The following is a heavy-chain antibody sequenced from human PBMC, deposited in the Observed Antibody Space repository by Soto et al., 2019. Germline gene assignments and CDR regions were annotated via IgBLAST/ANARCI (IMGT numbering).Heavy chain of an antibody. D-gene: IGHD2-15*01. CDR1: GGSISSGDYY. V-gene: IGHV4-30-4*01. CDR2: TYYSGST. Sequence: SETLSLTCTVSGGSISSGDYYWSWIRQPPGKGLEWIGYTYYSGSTYYNPSLKSRVTISVDTSKNQFSLKLSSVTATDTAVYYCARYCSGGSCYNYYGMDVWGQGTTVTVSS. CDR3: ARYCSGGSCYNYYGMDV. J-gene: IGHJ6*02.